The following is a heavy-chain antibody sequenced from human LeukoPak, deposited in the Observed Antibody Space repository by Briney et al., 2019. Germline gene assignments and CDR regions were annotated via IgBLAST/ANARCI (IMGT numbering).Heavy chain of an antibody. J-gene: IGHJ3*02. D-gene: IGHD6-19*01. CDR3: VREGWQWLVHAFDI. CDR1: GGSISSSSHY. V-gene: IGHV4-39*07. CDR2: IYYSGST. Sequence: SETLSLTCTVSGGSISSSSHYWGWIRQPPGKGLEWIENIYYSGSTYYKSSLKSRVTISVDTSKNQFSLKLSSVTAADTAVYYCVREGWQWLVHAFDIWGQGTMVTGSS.